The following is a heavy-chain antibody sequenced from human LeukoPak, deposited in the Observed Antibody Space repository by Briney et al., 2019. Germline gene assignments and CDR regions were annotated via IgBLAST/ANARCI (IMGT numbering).Heavy chain of an antibody. J-gene: IGHJ4*02. Sequence: PGGSLRLSCAASGFIFSSFSLNWVRQAPGKGLEWVSSINTVATYIYYADSVRGRFTISRDNAKNSLWLQMNSLRAEDSAVYYCARSRSNIDRSGHDYYYDYWGQGTLVTVSS. V-gene: IGHV3-21*01. D-gene: IGHD3-22*01. CDR1: GFIFSSFS. CDR2: INTVATYI. CDR3: ARSRSNIDRSGHDYYYDY.